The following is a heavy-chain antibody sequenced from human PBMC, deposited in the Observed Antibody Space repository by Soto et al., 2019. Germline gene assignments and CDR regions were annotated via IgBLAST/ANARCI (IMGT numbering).Heavy chain of an antibody. CDR2: MYYSGST. Sequence: SETLSLTCTVSGGSISSGDYYWSWIRQPPGKGLEWIGYMYYSGSTYYNPSLKSRVTISIDTSKNQFSLKLNSVTAADTAVYYCARDSRACSGGRCYLNAFDIWGQGTMVTVSS. D-gene: IGHD2-15*01. J-gene: IGHJ3*02. CDR3: ARDSRACSGGRCYLNAFDI. CDR1: GGSISSGDYY. V-gene: IGHV4-30-4*01.